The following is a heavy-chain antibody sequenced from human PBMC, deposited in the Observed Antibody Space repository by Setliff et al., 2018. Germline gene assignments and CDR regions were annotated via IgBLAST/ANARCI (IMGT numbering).Heavy chain of an antibody. Sequence: SETLSLTCTVSGGSISSASYYWSWIRQPAGKGLEWIGHIYTSWSSNYNPSLKSRVTMSVDTSKNQFSLKLSSVTAADTAVYYCARSPSSGWSDYYYYYMDVWGKGTTVTVSS. CDR3: ARSPSSGWSDYYYYYMDV. V-gene: IGHV4-61*09. J-gene: IGHJ6*03. D-gene: IGHD6-19*01. CDR2: IYTSWSS. CDR1: GGSISSASYY.